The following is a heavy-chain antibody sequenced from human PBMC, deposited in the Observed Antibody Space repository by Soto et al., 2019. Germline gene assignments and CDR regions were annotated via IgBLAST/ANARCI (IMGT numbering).Heavy chain of an antibody. CDR1: GYTFTSYG. J-gene: IGHJ5*02. Sequence: ASVKVSFKASGYTFTSYGISWVRQAPGQGLEWMGWISAYNGNTNYAQKLQGRVTMTTDTSTSTAYMELRSLRSDDTAVYYCAGYSSGWYWFDPWGQGTLVTVSS. D-gene: IGHD6-19*01. CDR3: AGYSSGWYWFDP. CDR2: ISAYNGNT. V-gene: IGHV1-18*01.